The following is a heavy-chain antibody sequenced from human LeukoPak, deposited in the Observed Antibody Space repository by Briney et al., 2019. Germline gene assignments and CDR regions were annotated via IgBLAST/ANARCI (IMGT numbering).Heavy chain of an antibody. V-gene: IGHV5-51*01. Sequence: GESLKISCKCSGYIFTKYWIAWVREMPRKGLEWGGIIYPVDSDNRYNPSFQSLATTSAEESTNTAYLQWNSLKASVSAIYYCARHFSSSMGMNYPGHWGQGTLVTVSS. CDR3: ARHFSSSMGMNYPGH. J-gene: IGHJ4*02. CDR2: IYPVDSDN. D-gene: IGHD1-7*01. CDR1: GYIFTKYW.